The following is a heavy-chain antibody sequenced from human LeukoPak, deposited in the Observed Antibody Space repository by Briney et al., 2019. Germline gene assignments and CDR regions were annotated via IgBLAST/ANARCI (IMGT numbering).Heavy chain of an antibody. CDR2: IYHSGST. J-gene: IGHJ6*02. D-gene: IGHD3-10*01. Sequence: PSETLSLTCGVSGGSISSGVYPWSWIRQPPGKGLEWIGYIYHSGSTYYNPSLKSRVTISVDRSKNQFSLRLTSVTAADTAVYYCARDWPPGTADVWGQGTTVTVSS. CDR3: ARDWPPGTADV. CDR1: GGSISSGVYP. V-gene: IGHV4-30-2*01.